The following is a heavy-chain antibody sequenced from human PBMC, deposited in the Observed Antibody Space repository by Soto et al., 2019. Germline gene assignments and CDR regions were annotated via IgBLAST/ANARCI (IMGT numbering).Heavy chain of an antibody. CDR1: GGSMSSYY. V-gene: IGHV4-4*07. D-gene: IGHD3-3*01. J-gene: IGHJ5*02. CDR3: ARGQRFSDWFDP. Sequence: SEALSLTCTVSGGSMSSYYWTWIRQPAGKGLEWIGRVYSSGGTHYNPSLKSRVTISLDTSKNQFSLRLLSVTDADTAVYYCARGQRFSDWFDPWGQGTLVTVS. CDR2: VYSSGGT.